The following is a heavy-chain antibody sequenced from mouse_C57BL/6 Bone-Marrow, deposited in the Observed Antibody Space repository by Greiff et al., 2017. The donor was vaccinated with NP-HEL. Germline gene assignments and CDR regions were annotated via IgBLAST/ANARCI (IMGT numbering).Heavy chain of an antibody. J-gene: IGHJ2*01. V-gene: IGHV3-6*01. CDR1: GYSITSGYY. CDR3: ARGNGGYHPY. Sequence: EVQLQQSGPGLVKPSQSLSLTCTVTGYSITSGYYWNWIRQFPGNKLEWMGYISYDGSNNYNPSFKNRISITRDTSTNQFFLKLNSVTTEDTATYSCARGNGGYHPYWGQGTTLTVSS. D-gene: IGHD2-2*01. CDR2: ISYDGSN.